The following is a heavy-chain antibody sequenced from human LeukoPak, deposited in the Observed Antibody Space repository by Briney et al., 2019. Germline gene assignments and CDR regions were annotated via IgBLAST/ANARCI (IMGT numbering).Heavy chain of an antibody. V-gene: IGHV1-2*06. CDR1: GYTFTGSY. CDR2: INPNSGGT. J-gene: IGHJ4*02. CDR3: AILSGSYYVFDY. D-gene: IGHD1-26*01. Sequence: GASVKVSCKASGYTFTGSYMHWVRQAPGHGLEWMGRINPNSGGTNYAQKFQGRVTMTRDTSISTAYMELSRLRSDDKAVYYCAILSGSYYVFDYWGQGTLVTVSS.